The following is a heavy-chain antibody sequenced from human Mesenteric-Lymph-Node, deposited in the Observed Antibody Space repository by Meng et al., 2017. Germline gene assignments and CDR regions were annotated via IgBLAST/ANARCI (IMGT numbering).Heavy chain of an antibody. CDR1: GFTFSSYA. CDR3: ARDRVWFGYFDY. V-gene: IGHV3-23*01. D-gene: IGHD3-10*01. Sequence: GGSLRLSCAASGFTFSSYAMSWVRQAPGKGLEWVSAISGSGGSTYYADSVKGRFTISRDNSKNTLYLQMNSLRADDTAVYYCARDRVWFGYFDYWGLGNLVTVSS. CDR2: ISGSGGST. J-gene: IGHJ4*02.